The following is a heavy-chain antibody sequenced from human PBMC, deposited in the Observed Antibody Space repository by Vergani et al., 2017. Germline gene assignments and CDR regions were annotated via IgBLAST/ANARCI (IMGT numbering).Heavy chain of an antibody. V-gene: IGHV3-48*01. CDR1: GFDFSSYI. Sequence: QLVESGGGCVQPGGSLRLSCVVSGFDFSSYIMKWVRQAPGKGLEWVSFVSTGTKSQSYAESVKGRFTISRDSAKNSLYLQMDSLRAEDTAVYYCAREYSSTSGRAFDFWGQGTKVTVSS. CDR2: VSTGTKSQ. J-gene: IGHJ3*01. D-gene: IGHD2-2*01. CDR3: AREYSSTSGRAFDF.